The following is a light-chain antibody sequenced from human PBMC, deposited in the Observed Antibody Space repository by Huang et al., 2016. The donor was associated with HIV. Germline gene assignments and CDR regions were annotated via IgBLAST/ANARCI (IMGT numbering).Light chain of an antibody. CDR2: GAS. CDR3: MQGIHLPYT. CDR1: QSVNSGY. Sequence: EIVLTQSPGTLSLSPGERATLPCRASQSVNSGYLAWYQQKPGQAPRRLIYGASSRATGIPDRFSGSGSVTDFTLKISRVEAEDVGVYYCMQGIHLPYTFGQGTKLEIK. J-gene: IGKJ2*01. V-gene: IGKV3-20*01.